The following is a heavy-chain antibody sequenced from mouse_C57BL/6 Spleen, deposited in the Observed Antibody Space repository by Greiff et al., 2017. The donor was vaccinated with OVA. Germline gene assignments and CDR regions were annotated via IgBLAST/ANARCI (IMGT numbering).Heavy chain of an antibody. Sequence: QVQLQQPGAELVRPGSSVRLSCKASGYTFTSYWMHWVKQRPIQGLEWIGNIDPSDSDTHYNQKFKDKATLTVDKSSSTAYMQLSSLTSEDSAVYYCARPSLGGYYAMDDWGQGTSVTVSS. CDR3: ARPSLGGYYAMDD. CDR1: GYTFTSYW. J-gene: IGHJ4*01. D-gene: IGHD6-1*01. CDR2: IDPSDSDT. V-gene: IGHV1-52*01.